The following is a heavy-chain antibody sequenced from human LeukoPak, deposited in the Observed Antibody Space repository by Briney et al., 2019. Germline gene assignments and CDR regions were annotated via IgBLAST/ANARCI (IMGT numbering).Heavy chain of an antibody. D-gene: IGHD6-6*01. V-gene: IGHV4-39*01. Sequence: PSETLSLTCTISGGSISSSSYYWGWIRQPPGKGLEWIGNIYYSGSTYYNPSLKSRVSISVDTSKNQFSLKLSSVTAADTAVYYCANEYISSSEGHNYGMDVWGLGTTVTVSS. CDR2: IYYSGST. J-gene: IGHJ6*02. CDR1: GGSISSSSYY. CDR3: ANEYISSSEGHNYGMDV.